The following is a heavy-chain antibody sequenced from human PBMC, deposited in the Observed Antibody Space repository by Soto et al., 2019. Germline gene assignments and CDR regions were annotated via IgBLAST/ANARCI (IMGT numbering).Heavy chain of an antibody. V-gene: IGHV1-46*01. Sequence: QEQLVQSGAEVKKPGASVKVSCKASGYIFTSYYIHWVRQAPGQGLEWMALINPSGGNTNYAQKFQSRLTMSRDASTSTVYMALSGLRSEATAVYYCGRALHYHDAIGYPSYFQHWGQGPLVTVSS. CDR2: INPSGGNT. J-gene: IGHJ1*01. D-gene: IGHD2-21*01. CDR3: GRALHYHDAIGYPSYFQH. CDR1: GYIFTSYY.